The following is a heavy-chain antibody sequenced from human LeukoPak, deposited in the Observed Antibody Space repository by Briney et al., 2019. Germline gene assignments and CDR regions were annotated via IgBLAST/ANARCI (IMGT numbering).Heavy chain of an antibody. Sequence: PGGSLRLSXAASGFTFSSYAMSWVRQAPGKGLEWVSAISNSGDSTYYADSVKGRFTISRDNSKNTLYLQMNSMRAEDTAVYYCAKGGATPGGFDYWGQGTLVTVSS. V-gene: IGHV3-23*01. D-gene: IGHD4/OR15-4a*01. J-gene: IGHJ4*02. CDR3: AKGGATPGGFDY. CDR1: GFTFSSYA. CDR2: ISNSGDST.